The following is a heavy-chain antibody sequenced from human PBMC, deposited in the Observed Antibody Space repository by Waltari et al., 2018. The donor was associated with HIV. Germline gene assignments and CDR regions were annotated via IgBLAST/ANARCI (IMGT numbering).Heavy chain of an antibody. D-gene: IGHD4-17*01. J-gene: IGHJ4*02. CDR1: GFTFSSYG. Sequence: QVQLVESGGGVVQPGRSLRLSCAASGFTFSSYGMHWVRQAPAKGLEWVAVIWYDGSNKYDADSVKGRFTISRDNSKNTLYLQMNSLRAEDTAVYYCAREHYGEYWSGCDYWGQGTLVTVSS. CDR3: AREHYGEYWSGCDY. V-gene: IGHV3-33*01. CDR2: IWYDGSNK.